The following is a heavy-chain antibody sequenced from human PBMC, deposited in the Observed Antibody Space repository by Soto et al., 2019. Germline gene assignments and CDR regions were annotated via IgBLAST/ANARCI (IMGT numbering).Heavy chain of an antibody. CDR1: GITFSNHW. J-gene: IGHJ4*02. Sequence: GSLRLSCVASGITFSNHWLSWVRQAPGKGLEWVANIKQDGSEEYYMDSVKGRFSVSRDNTKSSLFLQMNSLRGDDTAVYYCSTLSSTWPTGVDYWGQGTLVTVSS. CDR2: IKQDGSEE. CDR3: STLSSTWPTGVDY. V-gene: IGHV3-7*03. D-gene: IGHD6-13*01.